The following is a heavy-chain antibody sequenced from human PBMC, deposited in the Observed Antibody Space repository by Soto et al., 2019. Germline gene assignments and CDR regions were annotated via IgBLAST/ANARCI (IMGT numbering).Heavy chain of an antibody. CDR1: GGSISSSSYY. D-gene: IGHD4-4*01. Sequence: SETLSLTCTVSGGSISSSSYYWSWIRQPPGKGLEWIGYIYYSGSTNYNPSLKSRVTISVDTSKNQFSLKLSSVTAADTAVYYCARSYSNRRYYYYYMDVWGKGTTVTVSS. CDR2: IYYSGST. CDR3: ARSYSNRRYYYYYMDV. V-gene: IGHV4-61*01. J-gene: IGHJ6*03.